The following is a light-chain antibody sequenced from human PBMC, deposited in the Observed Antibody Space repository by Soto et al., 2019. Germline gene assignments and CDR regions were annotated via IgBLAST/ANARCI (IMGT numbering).Light chain of an antibody. Sequence: EIVVTQWPDSLAVAVGERATINCKSSQSVLYSSNNKNYLAWYQQKPRQPPKLLIYWASTRESGVPDRFSGSGSGTDFTLTISSLQAEDVAVYYCQQYYNTPLTFGGGTKVDIK. CDR2: WAS. J-gene: IGKJ4*01. CDR3: QQYYNTPLT. V-gene: IGKV4-1*01. CDR1: QSVLYSSNNKNY.